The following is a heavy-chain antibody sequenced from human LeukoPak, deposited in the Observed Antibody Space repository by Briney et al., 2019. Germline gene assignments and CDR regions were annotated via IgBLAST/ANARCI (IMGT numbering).Heavy chain of an antibody. CDR3: ARGGVSSAYVDY. CDR1: GDTFINYG. V-gene: IGHV1-18*04. CDR2: ISDYNDNT. D-gene: IGHD3-22*01. Sequence: ASVKVSCKASGDTFINYGITWVRQAPGQGLEWMGWISDYNDNTNYAQILQGRVTMSADTSTNTTYMELRGLRFDDTAVYYCARGGVSSAYVDYWGQGTLVSVSS. J-gene: IGHJ4*02.